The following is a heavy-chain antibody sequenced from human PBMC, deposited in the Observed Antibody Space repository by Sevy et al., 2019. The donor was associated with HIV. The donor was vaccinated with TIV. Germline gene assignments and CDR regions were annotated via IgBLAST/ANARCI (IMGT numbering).Heavy chain of an antibody. D-gene: IGHD4-17*01. CDR2: ISSSGTTR. CDR3: AGAPTEISFDF. Sequence: PGGSPRLSCAGSGFSLTDYYMSWIRQAPGKGLEWISYISSSGTTRYYADSVRGRFIISKDNAKKSLYLQMNSLRAEDTAIYYCAGAPTEISFDFWGQGVLVTVSS. J-gene: IGHJ4*02. CDR1: GFSLTDYY. V-gene: IGHV3-11*01.